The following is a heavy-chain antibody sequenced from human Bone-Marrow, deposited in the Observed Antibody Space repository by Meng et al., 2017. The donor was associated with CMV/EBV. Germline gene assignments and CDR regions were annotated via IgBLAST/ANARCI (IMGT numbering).Heavy chain of an antibody. Sequence: SETLSLTCTVSGYSISSGYYWGWIRQPPGKGLEWIGSIYHSGSTYYNPSLKSRVTISVDTSKNQFSLKLSSVTAADTAVYYCARRYYYYGMDVWGPGTTVSVSS. V-gene: IGHV4-38-2*02. CDR3: ARRYYYYGMDV. J-gene: IGHJ6*01. CDR2: IYHSGST. CDR1: GYSISSGYY.